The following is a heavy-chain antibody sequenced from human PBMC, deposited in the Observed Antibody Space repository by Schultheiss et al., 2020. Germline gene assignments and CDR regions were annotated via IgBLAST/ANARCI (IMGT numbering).Heavy chain of an antibody. CDR1: GFTFASSA. CDR2: IVVGSGNT. V-gene: IGHV1-58*01. D-gene: IGHD4-17*01. J-gene: IGHJ4*02. Sequence: SVKVSCKASGFTFASSAVQWVRQARGQRLEWIGWIVVGSGNTNYAQKLQERVTITRDMSISTAYMELSSLRSEDTAVYYCAREAYDYGDYGGWGQGTLVTVSS. CDR3: AREAYDYGDYGG.